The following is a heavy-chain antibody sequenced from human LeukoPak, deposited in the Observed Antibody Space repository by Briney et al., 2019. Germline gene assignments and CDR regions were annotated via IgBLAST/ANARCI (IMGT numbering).Heavy chain of an antibody. Sequence: SETLSLTCTVSGGSISSYYWSWIRQPPGKGLEWIGYIYYSGSTNYNPSLKSRVTISVDTSKNQFSLNLSSVTAADTAVYYCARGTTMILDAFDIWGQGTMVTVSS. CDR2: IYYSGST. CDR3: ARGTTMILDAFDI. D-gene: IGHD3-22*01. V-gene: IGHV4-59*12. J-gene: IGHJ3*02. CDR1: GGSISSYY.